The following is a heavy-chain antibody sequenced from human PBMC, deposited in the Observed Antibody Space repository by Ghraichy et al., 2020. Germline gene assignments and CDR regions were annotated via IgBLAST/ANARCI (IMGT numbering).Heavy chain of an antibody. CDR3: AIGRGVHKIAGPTPLEEREAPGWEPHGC. V-gene: IGHV1-69*13. CDR1: GGPFSNFA. J-gene: IGHJ4*02. Sequence: SVKVSCKPPGGPFSNFAISWVRQAPGQGLEWVGGIIPFFGSTIYAQTFQGRVKITADESTNTAYMELNRLRFEDTAEYFCAIGRGVHKIAGPTPLEEREAPGWEPHGCWRLGALLNVSS. D-gene: IGHD1-26*01. CDR2: IIPFFGST.